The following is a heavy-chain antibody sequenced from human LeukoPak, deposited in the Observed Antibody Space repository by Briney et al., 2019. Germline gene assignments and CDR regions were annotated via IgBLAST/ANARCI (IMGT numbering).Heavy chain of an antibody. CDR2: ITSGSSYI. Sequence: GGSLRLSCAASGFTFSSYNMNWVRQAPGKGLEWVSSITSGSSYIYYADSVKGRFTISRDNAKNSLYLQMNSLRAEDTAVYYCARVKRITMVRGVLSYYYYMDVWGKGTTVTISS. D-gene: IGHD3-10*01. CDR3: ARVKRITMVRGVLSYYYYMDV. V-gene: IGHV3-21*01. CDR1: GFTFSSYN. J-gene: IGHJ6*03.